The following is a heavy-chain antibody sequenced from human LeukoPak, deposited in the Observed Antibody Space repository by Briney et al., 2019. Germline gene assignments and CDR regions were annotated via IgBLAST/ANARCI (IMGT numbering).Heavy chain of an antibody. J-gene: IGHJ5*02. CDR1: GFTFSNFY. CDR2: INQDGGDK. D-gene: IGHD3-10*01. CDR3: AKGFGELS. V-gene: IGHV3-7*04. Sequence: GGSLRLSCAASGFTFSNFYMSWVRQAPGKGLEWVANINQDGGDKNYVDSVKGRFAISRDNAKNSLYLQMSSLRVEDTAVYYCAKGFGELSWGQGTLVTVSS.